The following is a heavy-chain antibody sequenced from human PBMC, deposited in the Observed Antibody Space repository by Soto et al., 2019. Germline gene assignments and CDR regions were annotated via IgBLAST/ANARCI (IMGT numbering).Heavy chain of an antibody. CDR2: TNAGNGDT. D-gene: IGHD5-12*01. J-gene: IGHJ4*02. CDR1: GSSYTTYA. Sequence: VQLVQSGAEVKKPGASVRISCTASGSSYTTYAIHWVRQAPGQGLEWMGWTNAGNGDTRYSQRFQGRVTLTRDTAATTPYMDLSSLRSEDTSIYYCARAISGYVTWGQGTLVTVSS. V-gene: IGHV1-3*01. CDR3: ARAISGYVT.